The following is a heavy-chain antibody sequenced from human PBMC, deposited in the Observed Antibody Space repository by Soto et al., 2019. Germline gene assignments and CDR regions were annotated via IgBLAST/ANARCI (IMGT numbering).Heavy chain of an antibody. Sequence: SETQSLTCAVYGGSFSSYYWSWLRPHPGKGLEWIGVINHSGSTNYDPSLKSRVTISIDTSKNQVSLTLSSVTAADTAVYYCARGEPPFIEWLLLSEYFDPGAREPWSPSPQ. J-gene: IGHJ5*02. D-gene: IGHD3-3*02. CDR2: INHSGST. CDR3: ARGEPPFIEWLLLSEYFDP. V-gene: IGHV4-34*01. CDR1: GGSFSSYY.